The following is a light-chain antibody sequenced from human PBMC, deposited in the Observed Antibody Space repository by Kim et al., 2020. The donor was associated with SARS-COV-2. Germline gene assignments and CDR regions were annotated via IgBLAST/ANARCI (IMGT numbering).Light chain of an antibody. V-gene: IGLV6-57*03. CDR3: QSYNRSNVV. CDR1: SGSIDDNY. CDR2: EDD. Sequence: GKTVTISCTRSSGSIDDNYVPWYQQRPGGVPTTVIYEDDKRPSGVSDRFSGSIDNSSNSASLTSSGLKTEDEADYYCQSYNRSNVVFGGGTQLTVL. J-gene: IGLJ2*01.